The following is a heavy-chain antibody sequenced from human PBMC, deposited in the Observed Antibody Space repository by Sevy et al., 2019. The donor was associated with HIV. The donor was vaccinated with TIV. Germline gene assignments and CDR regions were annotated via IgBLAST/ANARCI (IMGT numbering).Heavy chain of an antibody. CDR2: INPDNGGP. Sequence: ASVKVSCKASGYTFTGYYMHWMRQAPGQGLGWMGWINPDNGGPIYAPKFQGRVTLTRNTSISTAYMDLIRLKSDDTAEYYCVRDYRDGYFEYWGQGTLVTVSS. CDR1: GYTFTGYY. J-gene: IGHJ4*02. CDR3: VRDYRDGYFEY. V-gene: IGHV1-2*02.